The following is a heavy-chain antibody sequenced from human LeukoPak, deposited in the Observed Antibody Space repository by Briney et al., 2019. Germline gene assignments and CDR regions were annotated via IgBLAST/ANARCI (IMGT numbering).Heavy chain of an antibody. CDR1: GFTFDDYA. CDR3: AKGSSRDGYNFFDY. D-gene: IGHD5-24*01. Sequence: GGSLRLSCAAPGFTFDDYAMHWVRQAPGKGLEWVSGISWNSGSIGYADSVKGRFTISRDNAKNSLYLQMNSLRAEDMALYYCAKGSSRDGYNFFDYWGQGTLVTVSS. CDR2: ISWNSGSI. J-gene: IGHJ4*02. V-gene: IGHV3-9*03.